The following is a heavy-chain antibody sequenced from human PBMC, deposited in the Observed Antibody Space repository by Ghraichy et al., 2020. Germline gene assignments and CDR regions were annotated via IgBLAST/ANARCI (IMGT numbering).Heavy chain of an antibody. CDR2: ISGSGGST. Sequence: GGSLRLSCAASGFTFSSYAMSWVRQAPGKGLEWVSAISGSGGSTYYADSVKGRFTISRDNSKNTLYLQMNSLRAEDTAVYYCAKDLCLYSGGDCYSGGRPDYWGQGTLVTVSS. D-gene: IGHD2-21*02. V-gene: IGHV3-23*01. J-gene: IGHJ4*02. CDR1: GFTFSSYA. CDR3: AKDLCLYSGGDCYSGGRPDY.